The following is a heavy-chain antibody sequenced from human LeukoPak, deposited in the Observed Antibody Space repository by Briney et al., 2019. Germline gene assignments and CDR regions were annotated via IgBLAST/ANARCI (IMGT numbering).Heavy chain of an antibody. CDR3: TRGGHAATGWHYFDH. J-gene: IGHJ4*02. D-gene: IGHD6-19*01. Sequence: GGSLRLSCVVSGFTFSNSWMHWVRQAPGKGLVWVSRINSDGSSPTYADSVKGRFTISRDNAKNTLYLQMSSLRAEDTAMYYCTRGGHAATGWHYFDHWGQGNMVTVSS. CDR2: INSDGSSP. V-gene: IGHV3-74*01. CDR1: GFTFSNSW.